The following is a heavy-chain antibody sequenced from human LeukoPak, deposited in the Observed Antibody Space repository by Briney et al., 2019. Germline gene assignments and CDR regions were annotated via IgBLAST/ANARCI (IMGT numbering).Heavy chain of an antibody. CDR2: IYHSGST. J-gene: IGHJ3*02. D-gene: IGHD5-24*01. V-gene: IGHV4-4*02. Sequence: SETLSLTYAVSGGSISSSNWWSWVRRPPGKGLEWIGEIYHSGSTNYNPSLKSRVTISVDKSKDQFSLKLSSVTAADTAVYYCASITRDGYIKGAFGIWGQGTMVTVSS. CDR3: ASITRDGYIKGAFGI. CDR1: GGSISSSNW.